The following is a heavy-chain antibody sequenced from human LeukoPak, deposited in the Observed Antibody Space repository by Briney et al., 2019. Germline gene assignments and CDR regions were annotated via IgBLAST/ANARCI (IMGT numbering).Heavy chain of an antibody. J-gene: IGHJ4*02. D-gene: IGHD1-26*01. CDR2: IYSGGST. CDR1: GFTVSSNY. V-gene: IGHV3-53*01. Sequence: PGGSLRLSCAASGFTVSSNYMSWVRQAPGKGLEWVSVIYSGGSTYYADSVKGRFTISRDNSKNTLYLQMNSLRAEDTAVYYCARAGGSYRWYFDYWGQGTLVTVSS. CDR3: ARAGGSYRWYFDY.